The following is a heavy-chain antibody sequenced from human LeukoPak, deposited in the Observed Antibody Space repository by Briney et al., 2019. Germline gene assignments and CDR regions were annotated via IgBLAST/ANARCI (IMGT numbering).Heavy chain of an antibody. CDR3: ARYSSSSGWFDP. CDR1: GGSISSGSYY. Sequence: PSETLSLTCTVSGGSISSGSYYWGWIRQPPGKGLEWIGSIYYSGSTYYNPSLKSRVTISVDTSKNQFSLRLSSVTAADTAVYYCARYSSSSGWFDPWGQGTLVTVSS. J-gene: IGHJ5*02. D-gene: IGHD6-6*01. V-gene: IGHV4-39*01. CDR2: IYYSGST.